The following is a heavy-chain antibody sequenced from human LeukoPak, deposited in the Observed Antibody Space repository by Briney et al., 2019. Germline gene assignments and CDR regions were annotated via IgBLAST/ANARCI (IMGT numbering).Heavy chain of an antibody. CDR1: GGSISSGNYY. Sequence: SQTLSLTCTVSGGSISSGNYYWGWIRQPAGKGLEWIGLIYTSGSTNYNPSLKSRVTISVDTSKNQFSLKLSSVTAADTAVYHCARDLGYYYDSSGYAFDIWGQGTMVTVSS. CDR2: IYTSGST. J-gene: IGHJ3*02. CDR3: ARDLGYYYDSSGYAFDI. V-gene: IGHV4-61*02. D-gene: IGHD3-22*01.